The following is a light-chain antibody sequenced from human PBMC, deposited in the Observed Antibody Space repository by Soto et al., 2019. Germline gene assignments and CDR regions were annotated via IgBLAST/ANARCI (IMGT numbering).Light chain of an antibody. CDR3: LQSSRTPLS. CDR1: QSVFNH. Sequence: DVQMTQSPSSLSAPVGDTVTITCRASQSVFNHLSWYQQSPGKGPKLLIYAAYNLQTAVPSRFSAGGCGRDFTLTISSVQPEDSATYCCLQSSRTPLSFGGGNRGELE. V-gene: IGKV1-39*01. CDR2: AAY. J-gene: IGKJ4*01.